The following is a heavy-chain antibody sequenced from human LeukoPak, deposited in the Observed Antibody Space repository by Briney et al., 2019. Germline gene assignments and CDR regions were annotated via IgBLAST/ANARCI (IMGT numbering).Heavy chain of an antibody. CDR1: GYTFTSYG. J-gene: IGHJ5*02. Sequence: ASVKVSCKASGYTFTSYGISWVRQAPGQGLEWMGWISAYNGNTNYAQNLQGRVTMTTDTSTTTAYMELRSLRSDDTAVYYCVRDLKYNILTGYRSSFGFDPWGQGTLVTVSS. D-gene: IGHD3-9*01. V-gene: IGHV1-18*01. CDR2: ISAYNGNT. CDR3: VRDLKYNILTGYRSSFGFDP.